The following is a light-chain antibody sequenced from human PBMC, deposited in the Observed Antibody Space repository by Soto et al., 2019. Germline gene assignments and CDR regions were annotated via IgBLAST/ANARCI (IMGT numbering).Light chain of an antibody. CDR2: ASS. Sequence: DIQMTQSPSSLSASVGDRVTISCRASQSIARFLNWYQQKPGKAPKLLIYASSTSQGGVPSSFSGSGSGTDFTLTISSLQPDDVATYFCQQSYSTPYTFGQGTKLDIK. V-gene: IGKV1-39*01. J-gene: IGKJ2*01. CDR3: QQSYSTPYT. CDR1: QSIARF.